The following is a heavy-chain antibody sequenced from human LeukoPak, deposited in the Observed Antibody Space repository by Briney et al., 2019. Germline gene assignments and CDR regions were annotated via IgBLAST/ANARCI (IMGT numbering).Heavy chain of an antibody. CDR2: IWYDGSQK. J-gene: IGHJ5*02. Sequence: GRSLRLSCAASGFTFGNYGMHWLRQAPGKGPEGVAVIWYDGSQKYYADSVKGRFTISRDNSKNTLYLQMNSLRAEDTVVYYCARPYYSSSNCPGWFDPWGQGTLVTVSP. D-gene: IGHD2-2*01. CDR1: GFTFGNYG. V-gene: IGHV3-33*01. CDR3: ARPYYSSSNCPGWFDP.